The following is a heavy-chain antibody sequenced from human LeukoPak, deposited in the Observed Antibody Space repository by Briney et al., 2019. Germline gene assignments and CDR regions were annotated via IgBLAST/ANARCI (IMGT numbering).Heavy chain of an antibody. CDR2: FSYSGDT. D-gene: IGHD1-26*01. CDR1: GGSISGHF. V-gene: IGHV4-59*11. CDR3: ARGGASSRYFGY. J-gene: IGHJ4*02. Sequence: SETLSLTCTVSGGSISGHFWSWIRQPPGKGLEWIGFFSYSGDTNYSPSFNGRVTISLDTSKSQFSLNLNSVTAADTAVYFCARGGASSRYFGYWGQGTLVTVSS.